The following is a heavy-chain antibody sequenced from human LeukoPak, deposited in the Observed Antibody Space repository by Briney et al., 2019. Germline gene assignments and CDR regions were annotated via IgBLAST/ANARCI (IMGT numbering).Heavy chain of an antibody. D-gene: IGHD3-3*01. J-gene: IGHJ4*02. CDR2: IIASGDST. CDR3: AKDLSLFFL. CDR1: GFSFSSDA. Sequence: GGPLRLSCAASGFSFSSDAMSWVRQAPGKALEWVSSIIASGDSTYYADSVRGRFTISRDNSKHTLYLQMNSLRAEDTAVYYCAKDLSLFFLWGQGTLVTVSS. V-gene: IGHV3-23*01.